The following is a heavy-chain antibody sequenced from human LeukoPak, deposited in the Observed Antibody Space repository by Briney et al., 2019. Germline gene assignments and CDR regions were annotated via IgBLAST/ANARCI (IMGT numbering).Heavy chain of an antibody. J-gene: IGHJ5*02. Sequence: GGSLRLSCAASVFTFSSYGMHWVRQAPGKGLEWVADIWYDGSNKYYADSVKGRFTISRDNSKNTLYLQMNSLRAEDTAVYYCARGRITMVRGVPENWFDPWGQGTLVTVSS. V-gene: IGHV3-33*01. CDR2: IWYDGSNK. CDR1: VFTFSSYG. D-gene: IGHD3-10*01. CDR3: ARGRITMVRGVPENWFDP.